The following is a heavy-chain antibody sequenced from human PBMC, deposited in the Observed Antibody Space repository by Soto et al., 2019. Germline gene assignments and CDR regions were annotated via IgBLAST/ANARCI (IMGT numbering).Heavy chain of an antibody. CDR1: GFTFSSYG. Sequence: QVQLVESGGGVVQPGRSLRLSCAASGFTFSSYGMHWVRQAPGKGLEWVAVISYDGSNKYYTDSVQGRFTISRDNAKKSLYLQMNSLRVEDSGVYYCVRFGGAAAGPGDYWGQGTLVTVSS. V-gene: IGHV3-30*03. CDR2: ISYDGSNK. CDR3: VRFGGAAAGPGDY. D-gene: IGHD6-13*01. J-gene: IGHJ4*02.